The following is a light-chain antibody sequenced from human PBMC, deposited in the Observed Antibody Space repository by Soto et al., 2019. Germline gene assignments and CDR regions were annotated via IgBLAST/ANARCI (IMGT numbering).Light chain of an antibody. CDR2: GAS. V-gene: IGKV3-20*01. J-gene: IGKJ1*01. CDR3: QQYGSSAT. CDR1: QGVTTN. Sequence: EIVMTQSPGTLSVSPGERATLSCRAGQGVTTNFAWYQQKSGQAPRLLFYGASSRASGTPDRFSGSGSGTDFTLTISRLEPEDFAVYYCQQYGSSATFGQGTKV.